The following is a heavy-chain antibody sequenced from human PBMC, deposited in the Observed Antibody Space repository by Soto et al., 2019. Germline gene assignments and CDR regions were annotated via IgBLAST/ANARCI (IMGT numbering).Heavy chain of an antibody. CDR3: ARGITYYYDSSGGGAFDI. CDR1: GGSISSGDYY. Sequence: SETLSLPCTLSGGSISSGDYYWSWIRQPPGKGLEWIGYIYYSGSTYYNPSLKSRVTISVDTSKNQFSLKLSSVTAADTAVYYCARGITYYYDSSGGGAFDIWGQGTMVT. V-gene: IGHV4-30-4*01. CDR2: IYYSGST. J-gene: IGHJ3*02. D-gene: IGHD3-22*01.